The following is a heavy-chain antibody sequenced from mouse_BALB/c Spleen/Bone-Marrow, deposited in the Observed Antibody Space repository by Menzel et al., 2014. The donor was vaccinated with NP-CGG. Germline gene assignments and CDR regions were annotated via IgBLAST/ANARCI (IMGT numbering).Heavy chain of an antibody. D-gene: IGHD2-13*01. V-gene: IGHV4-1*02. CDR2: INPASSTS. CDR3: ARRCDYGMMDY. J-gene: IGHJ4*01. CDR1: GFDFSGYW. Sequence: EVKLLESGGGLVKPGGSLKLSCAASGFDFSGYWMSWVRQAPGQGLEWIGEINPASSTSNYRQSLKYKFIISTDNAKNTRDLQMIKVISDDTSLYYCARRCDYGMMDYWGQGTSVTVSS.